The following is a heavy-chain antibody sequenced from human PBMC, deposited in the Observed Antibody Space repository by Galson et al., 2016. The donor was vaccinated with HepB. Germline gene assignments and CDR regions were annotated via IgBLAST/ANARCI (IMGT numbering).Heavy chain of an antibody. Sequence: PALVKPTQTLTLTCTFSGFSLSTAGVAVGWIRQPPGKALEWLALLYWDDDKRYSPSLQTRLTLAKDPSKNQVVLTMTNMDPVDTATYYCAHTTVTKGFDYWGQGTLVTVSS. CDR3: AHTTVTKGFDY. V-gene: IGHV2-5*02. CDR2: LYWDDDK. J-gene: IGHJ4*02. D-gene: IGHD4-17*01. CDR1: GFSLSTAGVA.